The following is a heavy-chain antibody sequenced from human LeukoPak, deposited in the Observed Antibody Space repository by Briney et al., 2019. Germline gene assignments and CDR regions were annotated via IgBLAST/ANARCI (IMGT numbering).Heavy chain of an antibody. CDR2: ISAYNGNT. CDR3: ARDLSYGDHGWFDP. J-gene: IGHJ5*02. CDR1: GYTFTSYG. V-gene: IGHV1-18*01. Sequence: ASVKVSCKASGYTFTSYGISWVRQAPGQGLEWMGWISAYNGNTNYAQRLQGRVTMTTDTSTSTAYMELRSLRSDDTAVYYCARDLSYGDHGWFDPWGQGTLVTVSS. D-gene: IGHD4-17*01.